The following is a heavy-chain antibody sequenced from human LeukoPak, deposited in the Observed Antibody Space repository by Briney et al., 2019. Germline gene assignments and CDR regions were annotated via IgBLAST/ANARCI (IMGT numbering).Heavy chain of an antibody. J-gene: IGHJ4*02. CDR2: IYHSGST. Sequence: SQTLSLTCAVSGGSISSGGYSWSWIRQPPGKGLEWIGYIYHSGSTYYNPSPKSRVTISVDRSKNQFSLKLSSVTAADTAVYYCAGMVRGVISMAFDYWGQGTLVTVSS. V-gene: IGHV4-30-2*01. CDR1: GGSISSGGYS. CDR3: AGMVRGVISMAFDY. D-gene: IGHD3-10*01.